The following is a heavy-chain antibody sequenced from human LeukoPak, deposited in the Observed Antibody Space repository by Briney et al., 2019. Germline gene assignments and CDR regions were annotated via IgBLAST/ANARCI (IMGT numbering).Heavy chain of an antibody. D-gene: IGHD2-2*01. CDR3: AKSFRSTSLDY. J-gene: IGHJ4*02. CDR2: ISGSGDST. V-gene: IGHV3-23*01. CDR1: GFTFRSYG. Sequence: GGSLRLSCAASGFTFRSYGMTWVRQAPGKGLGWVSAISGSGDSTYYADSVKGRFTISRDNSRNTLYLQMNSLRAGDTAVYYCAKSFRSTSLDYWGQGTLVTVSS.